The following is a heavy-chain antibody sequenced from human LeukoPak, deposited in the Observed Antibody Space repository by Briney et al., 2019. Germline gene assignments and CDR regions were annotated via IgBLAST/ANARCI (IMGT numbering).Heavy chain of an antibody. CDR2: INIDGSSG. Sequence: GGSLRLSCAASGFTFRSYWMHWVRQAPGKGLVWVSRINIDGSSGSYADSVEGRFTISRDNAKNSLYLQMNSLRAEDTAVYYCARAGIGYYFDYWGQGTLVTVSS. CDR3: ARAGIGYYFDY. CDR1: GFTFRSYW. J-gene: IGHJ4*02. D-gene: IGHD1-26*01. V-gene: IGHV3-74*01.